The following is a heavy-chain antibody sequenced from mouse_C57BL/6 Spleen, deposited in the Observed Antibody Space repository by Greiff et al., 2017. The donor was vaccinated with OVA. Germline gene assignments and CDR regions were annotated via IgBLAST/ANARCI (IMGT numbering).Heavy chain of an antibody. Sequence: QVHVKQSGPGLVQPSQSLSITCTVSGFSLTSYGVHWVRQSPGKGLEWLGVIWRGGSTDYNAAFMSRLSITKDNSKSQVFFKMNSLQADDTAIYYCAKIDYDEEGYFDYWGQGTTLTVSS. V-gene: IGHV2-5*01. D-gene: IGHD2-4*01. CDR2: IWRGGST. J-gene: IGHJ2*01. CDR3: AKIDYDEEGYFDY. CDR1: GFSLTSYG.